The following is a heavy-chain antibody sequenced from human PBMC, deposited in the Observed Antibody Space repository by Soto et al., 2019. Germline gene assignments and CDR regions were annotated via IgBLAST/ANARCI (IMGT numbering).Heavy chain of an antibody. Sequence: EVQLVESGGGLVKPGGSLRLSCAASGFTFSSYSMNWVRQAPGKGLEWVSSISSSSSYIYYADSVKGRFTISRDNAKNSLYLQMNSLGAEDTAVYYCARDQTHYYGSGSYFLPDYWGQGTLVTVSS. D-gene: IGHD3-10*01. CDR1: GFTFSSYS. CDR2: ISSSSSYI. J-gene: IGHJ4*02. V-gene: IGHV3-21*01. CDR3: ARDQTHYYGSGSYFLPDY.